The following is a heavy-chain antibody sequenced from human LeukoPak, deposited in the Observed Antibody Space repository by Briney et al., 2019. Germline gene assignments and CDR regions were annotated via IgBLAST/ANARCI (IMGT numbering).Heavy chain of an antibody. V-gene: IGHV3-11*06. J-gene: IGHJ4*02. Sequence: SGGSLRLSCAASGFTFNEYYMSWIRQAPGKGLEWVSYISTTGSYINYADSVKGRFTISRDNAKNSLFLQMNSLRAEDTAVYYCAREGKGGFFDYWGQGTLVTVSS. CDR3: AREGKGGFFDY. CDR1: GFTFNEYY. D-gene: IGHD3-10*01. CDR2: ISTTGSYI.